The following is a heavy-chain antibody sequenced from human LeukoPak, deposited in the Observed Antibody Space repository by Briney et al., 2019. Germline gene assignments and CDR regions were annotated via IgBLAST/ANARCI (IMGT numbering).Heavy chain of an antibody. Sequence: RGESLKISCKGSGYSFTSYWISWVRQMPGKGLEWMGRIDPSDSYTNYSPSFQGHVTISADKSISTAYLQWSSLKASDTAMYYCARRGDGYGRFDYWGQGILVTVSS. CDR2: IDPSDSYT. V-gene: IGHV5-10-1*01. CDR3: ARRGDGYGRFDY. CDR1: GYSFTSYW. J-gene: IGHJ4*02. D-gene: IGHD3-10*01.